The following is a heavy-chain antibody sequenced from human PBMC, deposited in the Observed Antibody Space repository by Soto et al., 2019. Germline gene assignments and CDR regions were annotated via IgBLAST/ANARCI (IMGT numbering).Heavy chain of an antibody. V-gene: IGHV4-39*01. CDR1: GGSIGTSAYY. CDR2: INHSGNT. J-gene: IGHJ5*02. Sequence: LSLTCAVSGGSIGTSAYYWGWIRQAPGKGLEWIGSINHSGNTYLSPSLKDRVTMSVDTSKNSFSLKLRSATAADTGLYYCSRRAPEGFDPWGQGTLVTVSS. CDR3: SRRAPEGFDP.